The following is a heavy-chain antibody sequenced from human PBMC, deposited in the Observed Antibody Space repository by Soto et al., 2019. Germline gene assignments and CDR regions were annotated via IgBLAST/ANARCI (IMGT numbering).Heavy chain of an antibody. CDR2: INPNSGGT. J-gene: IGHJ6*02. CDR1: GYTFTGYY. D-gene: IGHD3-10*01. V-gene: IGHV1-2*04. Sequence: GASVKVSCKASGYTFTGYYMHWVRQAPGQGLEWMGWINPNSGGTNYAQKFQGWVTMTRDTSISTAYMELSSLKASDTAMYYCARRRYYGSGSSTLGGYYGMDVWGQGTTVTVSS. CDR3: ARRRYYGSGSSTLGGYYGMDV.